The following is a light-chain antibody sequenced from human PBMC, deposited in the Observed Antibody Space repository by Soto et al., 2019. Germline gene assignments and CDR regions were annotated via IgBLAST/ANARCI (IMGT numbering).Light chain of an antibody. Sequence: DIQMTQSPSSLSASEGDRVTITCRVSQSINSFLNWYQQKSGKAPKLLIYDASTLQSGVPSRFSGSGSETEFTLTITNLQPDDFATYYCQQSYNTPFTFGPGTKVDVK. CDR3: QQSYNTPFT. V-gene: IGKV1-39*01. CDR1: QSINSF. J-gene: IGKJ3*01. CDR2: DAS.